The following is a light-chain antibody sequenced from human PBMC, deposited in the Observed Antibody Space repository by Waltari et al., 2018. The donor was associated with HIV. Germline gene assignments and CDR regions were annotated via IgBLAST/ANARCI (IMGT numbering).Light chain of an antibody. CDR3: QQYNSYLWT. CDR1: QSISSW. J-gene: IGKJ1*01. Sequence: DIQMTQSPSTLSASVGDRVTITCRASQSISSWLAWYQQKPGKAPKLLIYKACSLESGVPSRFSGSGSGTAFTLTISSLQPDDFATYYCQQYNSYLWTFGQGTKVEIK. CDR2: KAC. V-gene: IGKV1-5*03.